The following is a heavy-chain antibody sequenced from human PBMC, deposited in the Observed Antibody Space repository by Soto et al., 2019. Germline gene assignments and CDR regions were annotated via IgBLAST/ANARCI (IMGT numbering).Heavy chain of an antibody. CDR1: GFTFSNFS. V-gene: IGHV3-23*01. D-gene: IGHD6-13*01. J-gene: IGHJ4*02. CDR2: VSGSGGSA. CDR3: ARAGGRCSSSWYGVEI. Sequence: EVQLLESGGGFVQPGGSLGLSCAASGFTFSNFSMTWVRQAPGKGLEWVSAVSGSGGSAYYADSVKGRFTVSRDKSKKSVYLQMMSLRAEDTANCYCARAGGRCSSSWYGVEIWGQGTVVTVSS.